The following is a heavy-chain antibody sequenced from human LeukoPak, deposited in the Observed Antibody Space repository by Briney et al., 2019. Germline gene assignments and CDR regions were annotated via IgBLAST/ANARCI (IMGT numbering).Heavy chain of an antibody. V-gene: IGHV4-39*01. J-gene: IGHJ6*03. CDR1: GGSMSNSSYY. CDR3: ARATNTYSDFWSGRLKYYYYMDV. CDR2: IYYTGST. D-gene: IGHD3-3*01. Sequence: SETLSLTCTVSGGSMSNSSYYWGWIRQPPGKGLEWIGSIYYTGSTYYNPSFKSRITISVDTSKNQFSLKVISVTAADTAVYYCARATNTYSDFWSGRLKYYYYMDVWGKGTSVTVSS.